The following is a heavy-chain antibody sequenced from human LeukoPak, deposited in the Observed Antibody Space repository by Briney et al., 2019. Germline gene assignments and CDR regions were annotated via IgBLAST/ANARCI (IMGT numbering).Heavy chain of an antibody. CDR2: INSDGSST. J-gene: IGHJ6*03. CDR3: ARIRRYYYYMDV. D-gene: IGHD6-6*01. Sequence: GGSLRLSCAASGFTFSSYWMHWVRQAPGKGLVWVSRINSDGSSTSYADSVKGRFTISRDNAKNTLYLQMNSLRAEDTAVYYCARIRRYYYYMDVWGKGTTVTVSS. CDR1: GFTFSSYW. V-gene: IGHV3-74*01.